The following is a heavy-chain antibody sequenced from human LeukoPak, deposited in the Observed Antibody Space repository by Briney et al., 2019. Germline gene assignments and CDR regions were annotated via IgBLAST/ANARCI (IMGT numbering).Heavy chain of an antibody. V-gene: IGHV4-4*07. Sequence: SETLSLTCTVSGGSIGSYYWSWIRQPAGKGLEWIGRIFTTGITNYNPSLQSRVIMSVDTSENHFSLRLSSVTAADTAVYYCARENGITTAGSFDYWGQGTLVTVSS. J-gene: IGHJ4*02. CDR3: ARENGITTAGSFDY. CDR1: GGSIGSYY. D-gene: IGHD6-13*01. CDR2: IFTTGIT.